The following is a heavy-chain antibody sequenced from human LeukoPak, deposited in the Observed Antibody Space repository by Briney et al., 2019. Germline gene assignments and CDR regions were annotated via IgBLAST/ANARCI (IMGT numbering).Heavy chain of an antibody. D-gene: IGHD5-12*01. CDR2: IYYSGGT. V-gene: IGHV4-39*01. J-gene: IGHJ4*02. Sequence: PSETLSLTCTVSGASISSSRYYWGWFRQPPGRGLEWIGSIYYSGGTYYNPSLKSRVTISVDTSKNQFSLKLSSVTAADTAVYYCARGVGLRTHLDYWGQGTLVTVSS. CDR3: ARGVGLRTHLDY. CDR1: GASISSSRYY.